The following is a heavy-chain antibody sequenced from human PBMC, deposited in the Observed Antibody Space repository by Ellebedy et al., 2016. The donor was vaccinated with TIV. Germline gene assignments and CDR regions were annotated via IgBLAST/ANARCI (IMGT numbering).Heavy chain of an antibody. CDR2: IVVGSGNT. CDR1: RFTFTTSA. Sequence: AASVKVSCKASRFTFTTSAMQWVRQARGQRLEWIGWIVVGSGNTNYAQKFHERVTITRDMSTGTAYMELSSLRSEDTAVYSCARDYSGSGVDSIDYWGQGTLVTVSS. J-gene: IGHJ4*02. D-gene: IGHD3-10*01. V-gene: IGHV1-58*02. CDR3: ARDYSGSGVDSIDY.